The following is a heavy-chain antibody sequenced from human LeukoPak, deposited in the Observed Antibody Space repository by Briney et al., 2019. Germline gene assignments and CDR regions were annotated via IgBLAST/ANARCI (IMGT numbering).Heavy chain of an antibody. CDR1: GFTFNSYG. CDR2: IWYDGSNK. J-gene: IGHJ4*02. D-gene: IGHD6-13*01. CDR3: ARDKFGGSSSLIDY. V-gene: IGHV3-33*01. Sequence: PGGSLRLSCAASGFTFNSYGMHRVRQAPGKGLEWVAVIWYDGSNKFYADSVKGRFTISRDNPKNTLYLQMNSLRVEDTAVYYCARDKFGGSSSLIDYWGQGTLVTVSS.